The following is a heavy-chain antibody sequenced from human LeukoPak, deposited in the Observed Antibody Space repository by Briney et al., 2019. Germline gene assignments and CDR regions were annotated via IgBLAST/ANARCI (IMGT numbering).Heavy chain of an antibody. J-gene: IGHJ4*02. V-gene: IGHV3-33*08. D-gene: IGHD6-6*01. Sequence: GGSLRLSCAASGFTFGSSAMTWVRQAPGKGLEWVAVIWYDGSNKYYADSVKGRFTISRDNSKNTLYLQMNSLRAEDTAVYYCARVHFSSSPYFDYWGQGTLVTVSS. CDR3: ARVHFSSSPYFDY. CDR1: GFTFGSSA. CDR2: IWYDGSNK.